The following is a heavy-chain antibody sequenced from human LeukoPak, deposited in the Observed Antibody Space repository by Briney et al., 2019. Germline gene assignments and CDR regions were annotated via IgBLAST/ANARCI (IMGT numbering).Heavy chain of an antibody. D-gene: IGHD3-22*01. Sequence: GGSLRLSCAASGFTFSSYGMHWVRQAPGKGLEWLAGIRYDGGNKYYADSVKGRFTISRDKSKNPLYLQMNSLRAEDTAVYYCARSVTDSSGYSSGGIDYWGQGTLVTVYS. J-gene: IGHJ4*02. CDR3: ARSVTDSSGYSSGGIDY. CDR2: IRYDGGNK. CDR1: GFTFSSYG. V-gene: IGHV3-33*01.